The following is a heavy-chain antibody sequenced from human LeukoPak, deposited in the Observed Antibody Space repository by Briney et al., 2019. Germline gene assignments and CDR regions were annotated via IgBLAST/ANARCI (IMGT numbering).Heavy chain of an antibody. J-gene: IGHJ4*02. CDR2: IYYSGAT. CDR3: ARVRVLRGVTYYFDY. D-gene: IGHD3-10*01. Sequence: SETLSLTCSVSGGSITTDYWSWIRQSPGKGLEWVGYIYYSGATYYNPSLKGRVTISVDTSKTQFSLKLSSLTAADTAVYFCARVRVLRGVTYYFDYWGQGILVTVSS. CDR1: GGSITTDY. V-gene: IGHV4-59*01.